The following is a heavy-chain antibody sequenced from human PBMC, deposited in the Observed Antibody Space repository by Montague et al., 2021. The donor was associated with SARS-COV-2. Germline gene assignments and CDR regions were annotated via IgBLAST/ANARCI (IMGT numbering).Heavy chain of an antibody. CDR3: SRAVPRWVVFDTYFDY. CDR2: IYYSVST. CDR1: GASISSYY. J-gene: IGHJ4*02. V-gene: IGHV4-59*01. D-gene: IGHD5-24*01. Sequence: SETLSLTCTVSGASISSYYWCWIRQPPGKGLEWIWYIYYSVSTNSNPSPKSRVTISVDTYKNQFSLNLSSVTAADAAVYYCSRAVPRWVVFDTYFDYWGQGTLVTVSS.